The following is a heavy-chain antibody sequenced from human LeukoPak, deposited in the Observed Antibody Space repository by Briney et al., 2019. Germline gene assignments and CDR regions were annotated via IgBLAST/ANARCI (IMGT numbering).Heavy chain of an antibody. J-gene: IGHJ4*02. CDR2: ISDSGSDT. CDR3: ARDRDTAMGL. V-gene: IGHV3-11*06. CDR1: GFTFSDHY. D-gene: IGHD5-18*01. Sequence: GGSLRLSCAASGFTFSDHYMSWIRQAPGRGLEYVSYISDSGSDTNYADSVKGRFTISRDNAKNTLYLQMNSLRAEDTAVYYCARDRDTAMGLWGQGTLVTVSS.